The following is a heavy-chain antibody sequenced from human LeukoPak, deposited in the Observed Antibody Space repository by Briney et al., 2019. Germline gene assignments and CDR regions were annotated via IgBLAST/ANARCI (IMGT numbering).Heavy chain of an antibody. CDR2: INPNSGGT. CDR3: ARDIPYCGGDCYYFDY. Sequence: EASVTVSCKASGYTFTSYDINWVRQAPGQGLEWMGWINPNSGGTNYAQKFQGRVTMTRDTSISTAYMELSRLRSDDTAVYYCARDIPYCGGDCYYFDYWGQGTLVTVSS. D-gene: IGHD2-21*02. CDR1: GYTFTSYD. V-gene: IGHV1-2*02. J-gene: IGHJ4*02.